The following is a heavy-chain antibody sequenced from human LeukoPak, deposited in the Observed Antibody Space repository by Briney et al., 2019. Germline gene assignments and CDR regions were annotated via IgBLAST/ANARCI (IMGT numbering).Heavy chain of an antibody. Sequence: GGSLRLSCAASGFTFSTYWMHWVRQAPGKGRVWVSRKSDGSTNYADAVKGRFTISIDNAKNTVSLQMNSLRPEDTGVYYCARAPSEIGGYYPEYFRHWGQGTLVTVSS. J-gene: IGHJ1*01. CDR2: KSDGST. CDR3: ARAPSEIGGYYPEYFRH. D-gene: IGHD3-22*01. CDR1: GFTFSTYW. V-gene: IGHV3-74*01.